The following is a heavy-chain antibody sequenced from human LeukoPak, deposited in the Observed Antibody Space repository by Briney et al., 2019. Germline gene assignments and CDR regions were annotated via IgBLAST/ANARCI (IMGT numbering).Heavy chain of an antibody. CDR3: AKDYSSGSYPGCDY. CDR1: GFNFDDYI. Sequence: PGGSLRLSCAASGFNFDDYIMHWVRQAPGKGLEWVSLISYDGGSTFYAASVKGRFTIFRDNSKNSLYLQMNSLRAEDTALYYCAKDYSSGSYPGCDYWGQGTLVTVSS. CDR2: ISYDGGST. V-gene: IGHV3-43*01. D-gene: IGHD3-10*01. J-gene: IGHJ4*02.